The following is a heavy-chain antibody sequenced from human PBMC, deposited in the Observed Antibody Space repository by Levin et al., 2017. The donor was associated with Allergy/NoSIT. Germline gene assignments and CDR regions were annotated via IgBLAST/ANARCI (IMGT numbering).Heavy chain of an antibody. V-gene: IGHV3-30-3*01. CDR1: GFTFSSYA. D-gene: IGHD5-12*01. J-gene: IGHJ3*02. CDR3: ARGVHKSGYSGYDMGSYAFDI. Sequence: SCAASGFTFSSYAMHWVRQAPGKGLEWVAVISYDGSNKYYADSVKGRFTISRDNSKNTLYLQMNSLRAEDTAVYYCARGVHKSGYSGYDMGSYAFDIWGQGTMVTVSS. CDR2: ISYDGSNK.